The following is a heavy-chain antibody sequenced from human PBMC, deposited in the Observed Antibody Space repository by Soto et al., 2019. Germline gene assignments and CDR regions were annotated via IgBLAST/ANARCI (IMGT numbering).Heavy chain of an antibody. Sequence: GGSLRLSCAASGFTFSSYGMHWVRQAPGKGLEWVAVIWYDGSNKYYADSVKGRFTISRDNSKNTLYLQMNSLRAEDTAVYYCARERFFPPLLYYGMDVWGQGTTVTVSS. D-gene: IGHD2-21*02. J-gene: IGHJ6*02. CDR3: ARERFFPPLLYYGMDV. V-gene: IGHV3-33*01. CDR1: GFTFSSYG. CDR2: IWYDGSNK.